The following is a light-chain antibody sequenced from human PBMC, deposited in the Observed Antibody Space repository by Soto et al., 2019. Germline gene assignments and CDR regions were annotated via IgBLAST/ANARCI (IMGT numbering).Light chain of an antibody. J-gene: IGLJ1*01. CDR3: NSYTTLXNRV. Sequence: QSFLSQPASVSGSPVQSITISCTGTSTDICAYNYVSWYQQHPGKAPKLLIYEVTTRPSGVSNRFSGSKSGNTASLTISGLQAEDAANYYCNSYTTLXNRVVGSGTKVXV. V-gene: IGLV2-14*01. CDR2: EVT. CDR1: STDICAYNY.